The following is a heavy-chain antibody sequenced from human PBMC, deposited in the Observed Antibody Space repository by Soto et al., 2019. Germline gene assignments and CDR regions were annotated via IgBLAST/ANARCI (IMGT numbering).Heavy chain of an antibody. Sequence: GGSLRLSCAASGFTFSSYSMNWVRQAPGKGLEWVSSISSSSSYIYYADSVKGRFTISIDNAKNSLYLQMNSLRAEDTAVYYCARGALAYCGGDCFDYWGQGTLVTVSS. D-gene: IGHD2-21*01. CDR2: ISSSSSYI. CDR1: GFTFSSYS. CDR3: ARGALAYCGGDCFDY. V-gene: IGHV3-21*01. J-gene: IGHJ4*02.